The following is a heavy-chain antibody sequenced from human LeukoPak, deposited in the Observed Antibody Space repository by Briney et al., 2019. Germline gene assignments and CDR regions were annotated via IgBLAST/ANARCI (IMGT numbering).Heavy chain of an antibody. CDR2: IIPIFGTA. D-gene: IGHD6-13*01. CDR1: GGTFSSYA. V-gene: IGHV1-69*13. Sequence: SVKVSCKASGGTFSSYAISWVRQAPGQGLEWMGGIIPIFGTANYAQKFQGRVTITADESTSTAYMELSSLRSEDTAVYYCARLPNPAGRYSRPQMPYYYYMDVWGKGTTVTVSS. J-gene: IGHJ6*03. CDR3: ARLPNPAGRYSRPQMPYYYYMDV.